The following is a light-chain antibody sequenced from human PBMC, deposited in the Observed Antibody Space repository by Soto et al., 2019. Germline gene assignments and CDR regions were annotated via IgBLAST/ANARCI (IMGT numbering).Light chain of an antibody. J-gene: IGKJ4*01. CDR3: QQYGSSLT. CDR1: QGISNY. CDR2: AAT. Sequence: DIQLTQSPSSLSASVEDRVTITCRASQGISNYLAWYQQTPGKPPSLLIYAATTLQSGVPSRFSGSGSGTDFTLTISRLEPEDFAVYYRQQYGSSLTFGGGTKVDIK. V-gene: IGKV1-9*01.